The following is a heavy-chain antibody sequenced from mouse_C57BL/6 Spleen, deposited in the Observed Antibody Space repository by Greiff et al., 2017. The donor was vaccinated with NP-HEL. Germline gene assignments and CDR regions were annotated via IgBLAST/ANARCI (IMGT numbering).Heavy chain of an antibody. V-gene: IGHV1-64*01. J-gene: IGHJ2*01. D-gene: IGHD6-1*01. CDR1: GYTFTSYW. CDR3: ARSSRILLDY. Sequence: QVQLQQPGAELVKPGASVKLSCKASGYTFTSYWMHWVKQRPGQGLEWIGMIHPNSGSTNPNATSTRPATLTVDKSSSTAYIQLSSLTSEDSAVYYCARSSRILLDYWGQGTTLTVSS. CDR2: IHPNSGST.